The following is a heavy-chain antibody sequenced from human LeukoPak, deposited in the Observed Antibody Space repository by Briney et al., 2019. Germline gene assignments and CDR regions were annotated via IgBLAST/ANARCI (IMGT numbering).Heavy chain of an antibody. D-gene: IGHD6-13*01. V-gene: IGHV4-34*01. Sequence: SETLSLTCAVYGGSFSGYYWSWIRQPPGKGLEWIGEINHSGSTNYNPSLKSRVTISVDTSKNQFSLKLSSVTAADTAVYCCARATPYSSSWYVDYFDYWGQGTLVTVSS. CDR1: GGSFSGYY. CDR2: INHSGST. CDR3: ARATPYSSSWYVDYFDY. J-gene: IGHJ4*02.